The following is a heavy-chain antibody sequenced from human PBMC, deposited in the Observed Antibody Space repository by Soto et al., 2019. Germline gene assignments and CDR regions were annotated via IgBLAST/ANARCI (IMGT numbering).Heavy chain of an antibody. D-gene: IGHD4-17*01. J-gene: IGHJ2*01. V-gene: IGHV4-30-4*01. Sequence: QVQLQESGPGLVKPSQTLSLTCTVSGGSMSGGVYYWSWIRQPPGKGLEWIGYIFDSGSTYYNPSLKSRVTISVDTSKNQFSLRLSYVTAADTAVYYCAREIIPLTTDWYFDLWGRGTLVTVSS. CDR1: GGSMSGGVYY. CDR2: IFDSGST. CDR3: AREIIPLTTDWYFDL.